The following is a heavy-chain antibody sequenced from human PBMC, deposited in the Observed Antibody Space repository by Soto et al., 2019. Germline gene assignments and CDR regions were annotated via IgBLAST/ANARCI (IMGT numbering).Heavy chain of an antibody. CDR2: ISGGGGST. CDR3: AKGPTGATTRVDY. D-gene: IGHD1-1*01. V-gene: IGHV3-23*01. J-gene: IGHJ4*02. CDR1: GFSFRSYA. Sequence: GSLRLSCAASGFSFRSYAMNWVRQVPGKGPEWVSVISGGGGSTNYADSVKGRFTISRDNSKDTLFLEMNSLRAEDTAVYYCAKGPTGATTRVDYWGQGTLVTVSS.